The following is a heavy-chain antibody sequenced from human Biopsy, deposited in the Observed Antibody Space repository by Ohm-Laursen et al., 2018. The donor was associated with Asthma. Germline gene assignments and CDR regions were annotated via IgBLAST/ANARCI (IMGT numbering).Heavy chain of an antibody. V-gene: IGHV1-69*13. Sequence: SVKVSCKAPGGTFSNFAISWVRQAPGQGLEWLGGIMTVFGTTNYAQKFQGRVTITADESTSTAYMEVTSLRSEEPAIYYCARCQVGYSSGWSLLLKKIYYSGMDVWGQGTAVTVSS. CDR2: IMTVFGTT. CDR1: GGTFSNFA. D-gene: IGHD6-19*01. CDR3: ARCQVGYSSGWSLLLKKIYYSGMDV. J-gene: IGHJ6*02.